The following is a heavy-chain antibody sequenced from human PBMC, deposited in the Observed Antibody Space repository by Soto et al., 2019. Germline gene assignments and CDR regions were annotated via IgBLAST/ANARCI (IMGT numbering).Heavy chain of an antibody. V-gene: IGHV3-30-3*01. D-gene: IGHD3-10*01. CDR3: ARDLKGSGSYYKVNYYYALDV. CDR2: IPFDGSSE. CDR1: GFTLSTYA. J-gene: IGHJ6*02. Sequence: PGGSLRLSCAASGFTLSTYAIHWVRQAPGEGMEWVAVIPFDGSSEYYADSVKGRFTISRDNSKNTVNLQMNSQRAEDTAVYYCARDLKGSGSYYKVNYYYALDVWGRGTTVTVSS.